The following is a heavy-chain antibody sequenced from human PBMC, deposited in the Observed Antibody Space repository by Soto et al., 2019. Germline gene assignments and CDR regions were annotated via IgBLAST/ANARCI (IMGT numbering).Heavy chain of an antibody. CDR3: ARANYGSGSYYNVYFPHNWFDP. V-gene: IGHV4-31*03. Sequence: PSETLSLTCTVSGGSISSGGYYWSWIRQHPGKGLEWIGYIYYSGSTYYNPSLKSRVTISVDTSKNQFSLKLSSVTAADTAVYYCARANYGSGSYYNVYFPHNWFDPWGQGTLVTVSS. CDR1: GGSISSGGYY. J-gene: IGHJ5*02. CDR2: IYYSGST. D-gene: IGHD3-10*01.